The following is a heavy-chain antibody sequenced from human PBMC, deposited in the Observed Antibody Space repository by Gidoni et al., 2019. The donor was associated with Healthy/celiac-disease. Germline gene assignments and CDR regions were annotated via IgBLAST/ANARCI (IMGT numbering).Heavy chain of an antibody. CDR2: ISGSGGST. CDR3: AKVADIVVVPAAPYDY. CDR1: GFTFSASA. Sequence: EVQLLESGGGLVQPGGSLRLSCAASGFTFSASAMGWVRQAPGQGLEWVSAISGSGGSTYYADSVKGRFTISRDNSKNTLYLQMNSLRAEDTAVYYCAKVADIVVVPAAPYDYWGQGTLVTVSS. V-gene: IGHV3-23*01. J-gene: IGHJ4*02. D-gene: IGHD2-2*01.